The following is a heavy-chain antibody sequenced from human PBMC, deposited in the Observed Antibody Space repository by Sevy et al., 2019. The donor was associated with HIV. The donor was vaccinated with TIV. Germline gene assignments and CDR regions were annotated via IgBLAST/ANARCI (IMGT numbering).Heavy chain of an antibody. CDR2: ISYDGSNK. CDR1: GFTFSSHA. J-gene: IGHJ4*02. Sequence: GGSLRLSCAASGFTFSSHAMHWVRQAPGKGLEWVAVISYDGSNKYLADSVKGRFTISRDNSKNTLYLQMNSLRVEDTAVYHCAREVALFSSGWYEYFDYWGQGTLVTVSS. V-gene: IGHV3-30-3*01. CDR3: AREVALFSSGWYEYFDY. D-gene: IGHD6-19*01.